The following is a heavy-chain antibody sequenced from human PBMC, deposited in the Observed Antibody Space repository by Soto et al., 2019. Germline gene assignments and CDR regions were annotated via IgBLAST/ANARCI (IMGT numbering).Heavy chain of an antibody. V-gene: IGHV3-7*01. CDR2: IKQDGSEK. CDR3: ARDQVAVADDAFDI. CDR1: GFTFSRYW. J-gene: IGHJ3*02. D-gene: IGHD6-19*01. Sequence: QPGGSLRLSCAASGFTFSRYWMSWVRQAPGKGLEWVANIKQDGSEKYYVDSVKGRFTISRDNAKNSLYLQMNSLRAEDTAVYYCARDQVAVADDAFDIWGQGTMVTVSS.